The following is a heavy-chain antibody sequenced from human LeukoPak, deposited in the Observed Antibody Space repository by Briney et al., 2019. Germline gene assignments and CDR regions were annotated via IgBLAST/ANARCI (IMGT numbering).Heavy chain of an antibody. D-gene: IGHD3-3*01. J-gene: IGHJ1*01. V-gene: IGHV1-24*01. CDR3: ATMLRFLEWLYNFQH. CDR2: FDPEGGET. CDR1: GYTLTELS. Sequence: ASVKVSCKVSGYTLTELSMHWVRQAPGKGLEWMGGFDPEGGETIYAQKFQGRVTMTEDTSTDTAYMELSSLRSEDTAVYYCATMLRFLEWLYNFQHWGQGTLVTVSS.